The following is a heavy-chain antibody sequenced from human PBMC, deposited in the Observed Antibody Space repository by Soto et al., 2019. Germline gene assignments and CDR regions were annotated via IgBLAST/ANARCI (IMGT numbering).Heavy chain of an antibody. J-gene: IGHJ5*02. V-gene: IGHV3-33*01. D-gene: IGHD2-2*01. Sequence: QVQLVESGGGVVQPGRSLRLSCAASGFPFSTYGMHWVRRAPGKGLEWVAVIWSDGSNKYYADSVKGRFTISRDNSKNTLYLQMHSLRAEDTAVYYCASRSPALDHWGQGTLVTVSS. CDR1: GFPFSTYG. CDR3: ASRSPALDH. CDR2: IWSDGSNK.